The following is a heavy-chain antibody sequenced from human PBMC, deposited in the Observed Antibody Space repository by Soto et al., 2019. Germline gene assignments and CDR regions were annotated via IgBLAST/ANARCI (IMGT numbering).Heavy chain of an antibody. CDR1: GFTFSSYG. V-gene: IGHV3-30*18. J-gene: IGHJ6*02. D-gene: IGHD4-17*01. Sequence: GSLRLSCAASGFTFSSYGMHWVRQAPGKGLEWVAVISYDGSNKYYADSVKGRFTISRDNSKNTLYLQMNSLRAEDTAIYYCAKDSTVTTSLYFYYYGFDVWGQGTTVTVSS. CDR3: AKDSTVTTSLYFYYYGFDV. CDR2: ISYDGSNK.